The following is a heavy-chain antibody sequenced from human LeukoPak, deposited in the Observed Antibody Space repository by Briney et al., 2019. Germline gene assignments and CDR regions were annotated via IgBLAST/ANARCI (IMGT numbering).Heavy chain of an antibody. CDR1: GFTFSSYA. CDR2: ISYDGSTK. D-gene: IGHD1-26*01. J-gene: IGHJ4*02. V-gene: IGHV3-30-3*01. Sequence: GGSLRLSCAASGFTFSSYAMHWVRQAPGKGLEWVAVISYDGSTKYYADSVKGRFTISRDNSKNMLYLQMNSLRAEDTAAYYCAREWELVYWGQGTLVTVSS. CDR3: AREWELVY.